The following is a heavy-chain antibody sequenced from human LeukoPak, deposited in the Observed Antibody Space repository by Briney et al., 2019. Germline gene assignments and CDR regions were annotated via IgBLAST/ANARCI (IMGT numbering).Heavy chain of an antibody. J-gene: IGHJ4*02. CDR1: GYSFTSYC. Sequence: GESLKISCKGSGYSFTSYCIGWLRQMPRKGLEWMGIIYSGDSDTRYSPSFQGQVTISADKSISTAYLQWSSLKASDTAMYYCAGHSGAAAAGTGTLDYWGQGTLVTVSS. CDR2: IYSGDSDT. V-gene: IGHV5-51*01. D-gene: IGHD6-13*01. CDR3: AGHSGAAAAGTGTLDY.